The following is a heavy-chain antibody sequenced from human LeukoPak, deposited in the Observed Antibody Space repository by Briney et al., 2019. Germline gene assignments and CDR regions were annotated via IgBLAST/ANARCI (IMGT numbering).Heavy chain of an antibody. V-gene: IGHV4-59*08. CDR1: GGSISSYY. D-gene: IGHD3-22*01. J-gene: IGHJ4*02. CDR2: VYYSGST. Sequence: SETLSLTCTVSGGSISSYYWSWIRQPPGKGLEWIGDVYYSGSTNYNPSLKSRVTISVDTSKNQFSLKLSSVTAADTAVYYCARHYDSSGYYPYYFDYWGQGTLVTVSS. CDR3: ARHYDSSGYYPYYFDY.